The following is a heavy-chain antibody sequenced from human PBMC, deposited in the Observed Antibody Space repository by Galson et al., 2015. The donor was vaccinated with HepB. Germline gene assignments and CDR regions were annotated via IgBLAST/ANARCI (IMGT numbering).Heavy chain of an antibody. J-gene: IGHJ6*02. D-gene: IGHD6-13*01. CDR1: GYSFTSYW. Sequence: QSGAEVKKPGESLRISCKGSGYSFTSYWISWVRQMPGKGLEWMGRIDPSDSYTNYSPSFQGHVTISADKSISTAYLQWSSLKASDTAMYYCARHGIADYYYYGMDVWGQGTTVTVSS. V-gene: IGHV5-10-1*01. CDR2: IDPSDSYT. CDR3: ARHGIADYYYYGMDV.